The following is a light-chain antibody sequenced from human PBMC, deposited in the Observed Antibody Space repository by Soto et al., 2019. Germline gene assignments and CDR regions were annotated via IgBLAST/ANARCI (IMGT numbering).Light chain of an antibody. V-gene: IGKV3-20*01. CDR1: QSVSSTY. J-gene: IGKJ1*01. Sequence: EIVLTQSPGTLSLSPGERATLSCRASQSVSSTYLAWYQQKPGQAPRLLIYGASNRATGNPDRFTGSGSGTDFTLTISRLEPEDFAVYYCQQYSNSPAWTFGQGTKVEIK. CDR3: QQYSNSPAWT. CDR2: GAS.